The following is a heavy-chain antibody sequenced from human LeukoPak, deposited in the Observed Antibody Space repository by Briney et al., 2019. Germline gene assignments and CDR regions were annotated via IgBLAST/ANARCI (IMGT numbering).Heavy chain of an antibody. J-gene: IGHJ5*02. D-gene: IGHD6-13*01. CDR2: ISAYNGNT. CDR3: AREVGDSSSWWGAGLFNWFDP. CDR1: GYTFTSYG. Sequence: ASVKVSCKASGYTFTSYGISWVRQAPGQGLEWMGCISAYNGNTNYAQKLQGRVTMTTDTSTSTAYMELRSLRSEDTAVYYCAREVGDSSSWWGAGLFNWFDPWGQGTLVTVSS. V-gene: IGHV1-18*01.